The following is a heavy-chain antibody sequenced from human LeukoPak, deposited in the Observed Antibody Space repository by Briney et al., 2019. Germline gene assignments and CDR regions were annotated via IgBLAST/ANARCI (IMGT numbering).Heavy chain of an antibody. CDR1: GGSISNYY. CDR3: ARDSNLAAAGTGRFYYFDY. J-gene: IGHJ4*02. D-gene: IGHD6-13*01. Sequence: SETLSLTCTVSGGSISNYYWSWIRQPPGKGLEWIGYIYYSGSTNYNPSLKSRVTISVDMSKNQFSLKLSSVTAADTAVYYCARDSNLAAAGTGRFYYFDYWGQGTLVTVSS. V-gene: IGHV4-59*01. CDR2: IYYSGST.